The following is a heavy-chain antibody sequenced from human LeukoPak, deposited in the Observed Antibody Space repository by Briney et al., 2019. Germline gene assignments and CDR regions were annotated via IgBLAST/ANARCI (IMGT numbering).Heavy chain of an antibody. V-gene: IGHV1-8*01. Sequence: ASVKVSCKASGYTFTSYDINWVRQATGQGLEWMGYMKPSSDKTGYVQKFQGRVTLTWDTSISTAYMELSSLKSEDTAVYYCARWADSPFDYWGQGALVTVSS. J-gene: IGHJ4*02. CDR3: ARWADSPFDY. CDR2: MKPSSDKT. CDR1: GYTFTSYD.